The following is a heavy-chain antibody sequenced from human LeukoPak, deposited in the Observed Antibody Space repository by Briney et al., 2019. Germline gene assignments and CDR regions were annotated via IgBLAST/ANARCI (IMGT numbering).Heavy chain of an antibody. V-gene: IGHV3-53*01. J-gene: IGHJ4*02. CDR3: ARGSGWYSRDHRHFDY. Sequence: PGESLRLSCAASGFTVSSNYMSWVRQAPGKGLEWVSVIYSGGSTYYADSVKGRFTISRDNSKNTLYLQMNSLRAEDTAVYYCARGSGWYSRDHRHFDYWGPGTLVTVSS. D-gene: IGHD6-19*01. CDR1: GFTVSSNY. CDR2: IYSGGST.